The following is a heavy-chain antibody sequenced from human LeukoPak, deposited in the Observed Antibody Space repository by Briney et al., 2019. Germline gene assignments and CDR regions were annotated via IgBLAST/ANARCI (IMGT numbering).Heavy chain of an antibody. J-gene: IGHJ4*02. Sequence: GGSLRLSCAASGFTFSTYSMNWVRQAPGKGLEWASCISSSSSAIYFADSVKGRFTISRDNAKNSLYLQMNSLRVEDTAVYYCARGRDLFDSWGQGTLVTVSS. CDR1: GFTFSTYS. CDR3: ARGRDLFDS. CDR2: ISSSSSAI. V-gene: IGHV3-48*04.